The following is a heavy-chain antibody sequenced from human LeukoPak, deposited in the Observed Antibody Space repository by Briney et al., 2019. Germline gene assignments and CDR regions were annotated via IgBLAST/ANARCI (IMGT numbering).Heavy chain of an antibody. D-gene: IGHD1-1*01. CDR1: GFTFSSYW. V-gene: IGHV3-74*01. J-gene: IGHJ4*02. CDR2: LNSDGSST. CDR3: SRGTTGQRYYFDY. Sequence: QPGGSLRLSCAASGFTFSSYWMRWVRQAPGRGLVWVSRLNSDGSSTYFADSVKGRFTISRDNAKNTLYLQMNSLRAEDTAVYYCSRGTTGQRYYFDYWGQGTLVTVSS.